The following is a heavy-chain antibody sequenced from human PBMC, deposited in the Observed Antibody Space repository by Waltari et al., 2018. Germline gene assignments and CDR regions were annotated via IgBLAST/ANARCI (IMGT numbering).Heavy chain of an antibody. Sequence: EVQLVESGGGLVQPGGSLRLSCAASGFTFSSYSMNWVRQAPGKGLEGVSYINSGSSSIFYAGSVKGRFTISRDNAKNSLYLQMNSLRAEDTAVYYCAREPPYADYAFDSWGQGSLVTVSS. V-gene: IGHV3-48*04. CDR1: GFTFSSYS. CDR2: INSGSSSI. CDR3: AREPPYADYAFDS. D-gene: IGHD4-17*01. J-gene: IGHJ4*02.